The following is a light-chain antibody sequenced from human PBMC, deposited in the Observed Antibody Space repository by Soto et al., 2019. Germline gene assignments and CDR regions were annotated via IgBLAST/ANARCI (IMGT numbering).Light chain of an antibody. J-gene: IGKJ4*01. V-gene: IGKV1-5*03. Sequence: DIQMTQSPSTLSASVGDRVTITCRASESISSWLAWYPKKPGKAPSLLIYKASSLDVEVPSWFSGSGSGAEFTLAISSLHPDDIATYYCQQYHSHPLTFGGGTKIEIK. CDR1: ESISSW. CDR2: KAS. CDR3: QQYHSHPLT.